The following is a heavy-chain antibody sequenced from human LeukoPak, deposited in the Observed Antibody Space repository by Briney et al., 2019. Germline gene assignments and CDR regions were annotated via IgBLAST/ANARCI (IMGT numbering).Heavy chain of an antibody. D-gene: IGHD3-10*01. Sequence: NPGGSLRLSCAASGFTFSDYYMSWIRQAPGKGLEWVSYISSSGSTIYYADSVRGRFTISRDNAKNSPYLQMNSLRAEDTAVYYCARSYYGSGSYNWFDPWGQGTLVTVSS. J-gene: IGHJ5*02. CDR3: ARSYYGSGSYNWFDP. CDR1: GFTFSDYY. V-gene: IGHV3-11*04. CDR2: ISSSGSTI.